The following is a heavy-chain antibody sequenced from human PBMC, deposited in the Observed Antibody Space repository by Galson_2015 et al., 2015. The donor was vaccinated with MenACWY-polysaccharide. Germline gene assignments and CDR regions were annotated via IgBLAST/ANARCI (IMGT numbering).Heavy chain of an antibody. J-gene: IGHJ5*02. CDR1: CDSLTHGGYF. CDR2: LSFHGGT. CDR3: ARGGRAVSNRNWFDP. Sequence: NLFPPPTVSCDSLTHGGYFWGWVPPHPRGGLGWVASLSFHGGTYYNPSLKSRVTISVDTPNNQFSLKLSSVTAADTAVYYCARGGRAVSNRNWFDPWGQGTLVTVSS. D-gene: IGHD3-16*01. V-gene: IGHV4-31*03.